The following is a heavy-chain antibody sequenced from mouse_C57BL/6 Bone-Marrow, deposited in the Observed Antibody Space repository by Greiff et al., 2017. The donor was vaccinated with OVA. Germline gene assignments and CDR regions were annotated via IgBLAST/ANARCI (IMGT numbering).Heavy chain of an antibody. Sequence: VKLMESGPELVKPGASVKISCKASGYAFSSSWMNWVKQRPGKGLEWIGRIYPGDGDTNYNGKFKGKATLTADKSSSTAYLQLSSLTSEDSAVYFCARWGYYGSSYYFDYWGQGTTLTVSS. J-gene: IGHJ2*01. V-gene: IGHV1-82*01. D-gene: IGHD1-1*01. CDR1: GYAFSSSW. CDR3: ARWGYYGSSYYFDY. CDR2: IYPGDGDT.